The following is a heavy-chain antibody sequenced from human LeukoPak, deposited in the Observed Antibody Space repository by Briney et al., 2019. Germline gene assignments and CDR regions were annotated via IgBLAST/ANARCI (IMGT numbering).Heavy chain of an antibody. CDR3: AREGVVVPAAMNGFDP. V-gene: IGHV4-30-4*01. Sequence: PSQTLSLTCTVSGGSISSGDYYWSWIRQPPGKGLEWIGYIYYSGSTYYNPSLKSRVTISVDTSKNQFSLKLSSVTAADTAVYYCAREGVVVPAAMNGFDPWGQGTLLTVSS. J-gene: IGHJ5*02. D-gene: IGHD2-2*01. CDR2: IYYSGST. CDR1: GGSISSGDYY.